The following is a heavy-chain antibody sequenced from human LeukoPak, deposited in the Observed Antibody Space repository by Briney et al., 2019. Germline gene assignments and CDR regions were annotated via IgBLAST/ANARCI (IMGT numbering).Heavy chain of an antibody. Sequence: GGSLRLSCAASGFTFDDYGMSWVRQAPGKGLEWVSGINWNGGSTGYADSVKGRFTISRDNDKNSLYLQMNSLRAEDTVLYYCARGGKYYDSSGYYYDRDAFYILGQGTIVTVSS. CDR2: INWNGGST. D-gene: IGHD3-22*01. CDR1: GFTFDDYG. CDR3: ARGGKYYDSSGYYYDRDAFYI. J-gene: IGHJ3*02. V-gene: IGHV3-20*04.